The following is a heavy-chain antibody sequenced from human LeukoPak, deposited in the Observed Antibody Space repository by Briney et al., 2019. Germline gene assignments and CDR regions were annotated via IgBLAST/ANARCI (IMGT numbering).Heavy chain of an antibody. CDR1: DGSMSGYY. CDR3: ARVTGRMTTDN. D-gene: IGHD3-9*01. Sequence: SETLSLTCTVSDGSMSGYYWSWIRQPPGKGLEWIGYIYYSGSNNYNPSLKSRATISVDTSKNQFSLKLSSVTAADTAVYYCARVTGRMTTDNWGQGTLVTVSP. J-gene: IGHJ4*02. CDR2: IYYSGSN. V-gene: IGHV4-59*01.